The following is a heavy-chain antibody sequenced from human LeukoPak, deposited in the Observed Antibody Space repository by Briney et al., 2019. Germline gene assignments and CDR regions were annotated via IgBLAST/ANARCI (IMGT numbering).Heavy chain of an antibody. J-gene: IGHJ6*02. CDR2: IYYSGNT. Sequence: PSETLSLTCTVSGGSISSFYWSWIRQPPGKGLEWIGHIYYSGNTNYNPSLKSRVTLSVDTSKNQFSLKLSSVTAADTAVYYCAREDPQTTVPEGMDVWGQGTTVTVSS. CDR3: AREDPQTTVPEGMDV. V-gene: IGHV4-59*01. D-gene: IGHD4-17*01. CDR1: GGSISSFY.